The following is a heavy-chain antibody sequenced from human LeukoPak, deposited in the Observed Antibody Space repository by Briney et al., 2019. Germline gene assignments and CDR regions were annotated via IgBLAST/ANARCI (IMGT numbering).Heavy chain of an antibody. CDR3: AGSIAVAGPMYY. CDR2: ISGSGGST. Sequence: GGSLRLSCAASGFTFSSYAMSWVRQAPGKGLEWVSAISGSGGSTYYADSVKGRFTISRDSSKNTLYLQMNSLRAEDTAVYYCAGSIAVAGPMYYWGQGTLVTVSS. D-gene: IGHD6-19*01. J-gene: IGHJ4*02. V-gene: IGHV3-23*01. CDR1: GFTFSSYA.